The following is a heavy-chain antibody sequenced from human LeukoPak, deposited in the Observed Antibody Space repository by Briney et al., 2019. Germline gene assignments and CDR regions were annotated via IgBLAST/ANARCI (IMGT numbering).Heavy chain of an antibody. CDR2: INSDGSWT. Sequence: GGSLRLSCAASGNYWMHWVRQAPGKGLVWVSHINSDGSWTSYADSVKGRFTISKDNAKNTVYLQMNNLRAEDTAVYYCVSFYEAYWGRGTLDTVSS. CDR1: GNYW. V-gene: IGHV3-74*01. CDR3: VSFYEAY. J-gene: IGHJ4*02. D-gene: IGHD2/OR15-2a*01.